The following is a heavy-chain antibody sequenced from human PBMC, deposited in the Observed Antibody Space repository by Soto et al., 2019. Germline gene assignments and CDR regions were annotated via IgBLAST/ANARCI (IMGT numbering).Heavy chain of an antibody. CDR3: ATGGSGYWYYFDY. Sequence: PSETLSLTCAVSGGSISSSNWWSWVRQPPGKGLEWIGEIYHSGSTNYNPSLKSRVTISVDKSKNQLSLKLSSVTAADTAVYYCATGGSGYWYYFDYWGQGTLVTVSS. D-gene: IGHD2-15*01. CDR2: IYHSGST. CDR1: GGSISSSNW. J-gene: IGHJ4*02. V-gene: IGHV4-4*02.